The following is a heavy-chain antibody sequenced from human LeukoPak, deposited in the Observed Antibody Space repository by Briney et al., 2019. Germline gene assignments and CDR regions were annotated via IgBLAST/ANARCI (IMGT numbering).Heavy chain of an antibody. J-gene: IGHJ5*02. CDR3: ARVDCSGCNCGFDP. D-gene: IGHD2-15*01. V-gene: IGHV1-69*02. Sequence: RASLKLSCTASGGTFSSYTIHWVRQAPGQGLEWVAIISHNLSITNYANTFKGRVTITTDNSKSTAYMQMNSLRAEDTAVYYCARVDCSGCNCGFDPWGQGTLVTVSS. CDR2: ISHNLSIT. CDR1: GGTFSSYT.